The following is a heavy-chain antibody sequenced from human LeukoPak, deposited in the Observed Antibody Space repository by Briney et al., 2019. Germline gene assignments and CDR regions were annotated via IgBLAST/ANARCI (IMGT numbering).Heavy chain of an antibody. V-gene: IGHV3-53*01. D-gene: IGHD3/OR15-3a*01. Sequence: GGSLRLSCVVSGFTVGSNYVTWVRQAPGEGLEWVSVLYRNTVTQYAASVKGRFTISRDNSKNTVFLQMSSLRAEDTAVYYCARGDPIGLAYDYWSPFYIWGQGKVVTGSS. CDR3: ARGDPIGLAYDYWSPFYI. CDR1: GFTVGSNY. CDR2: LYRNTVT. J-gene: IGHJ3*02.